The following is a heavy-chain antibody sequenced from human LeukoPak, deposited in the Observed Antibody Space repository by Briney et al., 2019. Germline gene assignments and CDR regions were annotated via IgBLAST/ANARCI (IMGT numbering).Heavy chain of an antibody. J-gene: IGHJ4*02. CDR3: ARGNYYGQDY. CDR2: INSDGSTT. Sequence: GGSLRLPCGASGFAFSSYWMHWVRHAPGKGLVWISRINSDGSTTSYADSVKGRFTISRDNAKNTLYLQMNSLRAEDTAVYYCARGNYYGQDYWGQGTLVTVSS. V-gene: IGHV3-74*01. CDR1: GFAFSSYW. D-gene: IGHD3-10*01.